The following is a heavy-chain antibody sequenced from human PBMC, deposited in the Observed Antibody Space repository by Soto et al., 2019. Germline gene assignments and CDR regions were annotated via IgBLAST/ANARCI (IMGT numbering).Heavy chain of an antibody. J-gene: IGHJ5*02. D-gene: IGHD3-16*01. CDR3: TRDLFSYDYSGILWFDP. V-gene: IGHV3-73*01. Sequence: GGSLRLSCAASGFAFSGSAMYWVRQASGKGPEWVGRIRTKGHNYATEYAASVKGRFTISRDDSKNTAYLQMNSLQTEDTAVYYCTRDLFSYDYSGILWFDPWGQGTLVTVSS. CDR2: IRTKGHNYAT. CDR1: GFAFSGSA.